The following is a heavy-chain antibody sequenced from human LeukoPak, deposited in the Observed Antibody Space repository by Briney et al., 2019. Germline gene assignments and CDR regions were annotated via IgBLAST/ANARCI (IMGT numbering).Heavy chain of an antibody. CDR2: IIPILGIA. CDR3: ASYGYSSSPSEPKNWFDP. Sequence: GASVKVSCKASGGTFSSYAISWVRQAPGQGLEWMGRIIPILGIANYAQKFHGRVTITADKSTSTAYMELSSLRSEDTAAYYCASYGYSSSPSEPKNWFDPWGQGTLVTVSS. J-gene: IGHJ5*02. CDR1: GGTFSSYA. V-gene: IGHV1-69*04. D-gene: IGHD6-13*01.